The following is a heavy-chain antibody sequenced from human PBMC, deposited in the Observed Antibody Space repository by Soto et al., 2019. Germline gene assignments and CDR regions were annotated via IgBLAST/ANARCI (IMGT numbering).Heavy chain of an antibody. CDR2: ISGSGGST. V-gene: IGHV3-23*01. Sequence: GGSLRLSCAASGFTFSSYAMSWVRQAPGKGLEWVSAISGSGGSTYYADSVKGRFTISRDNSKNTLYLQMNSLRAEDTAVYYCAKAPNYDFWSGYQTNYYYYGMDVWGQGTTVTVSS. D-gene: IGHD3-3*01. CDR1: GFTFSSYA. CDR3: AKAPNYDFWSGYQTNYYYYGMDV. J-gene: IGHJ6*02.